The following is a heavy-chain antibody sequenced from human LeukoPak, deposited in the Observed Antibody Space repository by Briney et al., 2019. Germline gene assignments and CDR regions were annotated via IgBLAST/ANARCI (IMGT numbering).Heavy chain of an antibody. J-gene: IGHJ4*02. D-gene: IGHD6-19*01. CDR1: GGSISSYY. V-gene: IGHV4-59*12. CDR3: AREGSGWYDAVFDY. CDR2: IYYSGST. Sequence: SETLSLTCTVSGGSISSYYWSWIRQPPGKGLEWIGYIYYSGSTNYNPSLKSRVTISVDTSKNQFSLKLSSVTAADTAVYYCAREGSGWYDAVFDYWGQGTLVTVSS.